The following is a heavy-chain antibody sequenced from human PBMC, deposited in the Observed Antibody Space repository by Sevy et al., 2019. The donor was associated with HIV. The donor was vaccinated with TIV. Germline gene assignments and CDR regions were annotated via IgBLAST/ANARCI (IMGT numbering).Heavy chain of an antibody. J-gene: IGHJ3*02. Sequence: GGSLRLSCAASGFTFSSYAMSWVRQAPGKGLEWVSAISGSGGSTYYADSVKGRFTISRDNSKNTLYLQMNSLRAEDIAVYYCAKDKGGILWFGELLVTIDAFDIWGQGTMVTVSS. CDR2: ISGSGGST. CDR1: GFTFSSYA. D-gene: IGHD3-10*01. V-gene: IGHV3-23*01. CDR3: AKDKGGILWFGELLVTIDAFDI.